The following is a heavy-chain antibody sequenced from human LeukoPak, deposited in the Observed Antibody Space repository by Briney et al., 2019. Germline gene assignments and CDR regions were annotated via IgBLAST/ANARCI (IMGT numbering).Heavy chain of an antibody. V-gene: IGHV3-7*04. Sequence: GGSLRLSCAVSGFTFSSYWMTWVRQAPGKGLEWVASIKEDGSEKYYEDPVKGRFTISRDNAKNSLYLQMNSLRAEDTAVYYCARDHHPSYYLPDYWGQGTLVTVSS. CDR1: GFTFSSYW. CDR3: ARDHHPSYYLPDY. D-gene: IGHD1-26*01. CDR2: IKEDGSEK. J-gene: IGHJ4*02.